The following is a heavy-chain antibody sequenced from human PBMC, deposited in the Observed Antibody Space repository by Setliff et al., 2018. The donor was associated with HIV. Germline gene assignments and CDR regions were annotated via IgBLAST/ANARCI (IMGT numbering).Heavy chain of an antibody. Sequence: ASVKVSCKASGYTFAAHPIHWVRQAPGQRLEWMGWINAGSGNTKYSQRFQGRVTITRDTSASTAYMELSSLRSEDTAVYYCARAYNIWSDYNNYYSYFMGVWGKGTAVTVSS. CDR3: ARAYNIWSDYNNYYSYFMGV. CDR2: INAGSGNT. D-gene: IGHD3-3*01. CDR1: GYTFAAHP. V-gene: IGHV1-3*01. J-gene: IGHJ6*03.